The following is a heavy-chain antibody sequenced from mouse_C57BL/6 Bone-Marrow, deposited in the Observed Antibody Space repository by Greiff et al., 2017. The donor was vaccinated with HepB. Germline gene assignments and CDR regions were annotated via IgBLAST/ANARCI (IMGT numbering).Heavy chain of an antibody. CDR2: IDPENGDT. J-gene: IGHJ1*03. CDR1: GFNIKDDY. D-gene: IGHD1-1*01. CDR3: TLLLRPHFDV. V-gene: IGHV14-4*01. Sequence: VQLQQSGAELVRPGASVKLSCTASGFNIKDDYMHWVKQRPEQGLEWIGWIDPENGDTEYASKFQGKATITADTSSNTADLQLSSLTSEDTAVYYCTLLLRPHFDVWGTGTTVTVSS.